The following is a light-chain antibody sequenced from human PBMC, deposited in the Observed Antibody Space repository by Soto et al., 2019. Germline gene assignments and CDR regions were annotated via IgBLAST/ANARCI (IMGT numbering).Light chain of an antibody. CDR2: EAS. Sequence: QSALTQPASVSGSPGQSITISCTGTSSDVGRYNLVSWYQQYPGKAPKLMIYEASQRPSGVSNRFSASKSGNTASLTISGLHAEEEADYYCCSYAGSSSVVFGGGTKLTVL. CDR3: CSYAGSSSVV. CDR1: SSDVGRYNL. V-gene: IGLV2-23*01. J-gene: IGLJ2*01.